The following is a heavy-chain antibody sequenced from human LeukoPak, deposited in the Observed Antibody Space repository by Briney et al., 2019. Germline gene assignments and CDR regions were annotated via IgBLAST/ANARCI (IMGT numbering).Heavy chain of an antibody. CDR3: ASIGSSAYIPFDY. D-gene: IGHD3-22*01. Sequence: ASVKVSCKASGGTFSSYAISWVRQAPGQGLEWMGGIIPIFGTANYAQKFQGRVTITADESTSTAYMELSSLRSEDTAVYYCASIGSSAYIPFDYWGQGTLVTVSS. V-gene: IGHV1-69*13. CDR2: IIPIFGTA. J-gene: IGHJ4*02. CDR1: GGTFSSYA.